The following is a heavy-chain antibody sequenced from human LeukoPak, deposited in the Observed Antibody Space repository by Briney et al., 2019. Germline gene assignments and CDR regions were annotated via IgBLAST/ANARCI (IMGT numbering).Heavy chain of an antibody. CDR3: TSDRRISWIYY. V-gene: IGHV4-39*01. CDR1: GGSISSSSYY. Sequence: SETLSLTCTVSGGSISSSSYYWGWIRQPPGKGLEWIGTIYYPGSTYYNPSLKSRVTISVDTSKNQFSLRLSSVTVADTAIYYCTSDRRISWIYYWGQGTLVTVPS. CDR2: IYYPGST. D-gene: IGHD6-13*01. J-gene: IGHJ4*02.